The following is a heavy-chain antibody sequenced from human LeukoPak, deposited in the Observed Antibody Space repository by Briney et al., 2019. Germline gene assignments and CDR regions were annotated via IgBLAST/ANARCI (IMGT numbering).Heavy chain of an antibody. J-gene: IGHJ4*02. CDR3: AKSALGCSRISCYHFDS. V-gene: IGHV3-23*01. CDR1: GFTFSSYA. CDR2: ISGSGGST. D-gene: IGHD2-2*01. Sequence: PGGSLRLSCAASGFTFSSYAMSWVRQAPGKGLEWVSAISGSGGSTYYADSVKGRFTISRDNSKNTLYLQMNSLRAEDTAVYYCAKSALGCSRISCYHFDSWGQGTLVTVSS.